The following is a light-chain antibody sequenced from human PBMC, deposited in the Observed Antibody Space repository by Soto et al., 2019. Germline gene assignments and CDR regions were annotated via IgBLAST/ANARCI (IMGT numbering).Light chain of an antibody. CDR2: GAY. CDR3: QPYGSSPLT. V-gene: IGKV3-20*01. J-gene: IGKJ5*01. CDR1: QSVSSSY. Sequence: EIVLKQSPGTLSLSTGERATLSCRASQSVSSSYLAWYQQKPGQAPRLLIYGAYSRATGITDRFSGSGSGTDFTLTISRLEPEDFAVYYCQPYGSSPLTFGQVTRLEIK.